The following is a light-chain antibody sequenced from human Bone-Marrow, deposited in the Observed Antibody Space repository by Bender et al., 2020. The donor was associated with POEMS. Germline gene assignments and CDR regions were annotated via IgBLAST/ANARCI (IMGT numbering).Light chain of an antibody. CDR3: CSYAGSSTWV. J-gene: IGLJ3*02. Sequence: QSALTQPASVSGSPGQSITISCLGTSGDIGNYVLVSWYQHHPGKAPKLLIYEATKRPSGVSNRFSGSKSGNTASLTISGLQAEDEADYHCCSYAGSSTWVFGGGTKVTVL. CDR1: SGDIGNYVL. CDR2: EAT. V-gene: IGLV2-23*01.